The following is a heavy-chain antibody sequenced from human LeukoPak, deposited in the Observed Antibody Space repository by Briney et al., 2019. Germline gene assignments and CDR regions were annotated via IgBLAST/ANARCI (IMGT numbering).Heavy chain of an antibody. Sequence: SETLSLTCTVSGFSVSDPLSYWGWVRQPPGKGLEWIAEINFIGRTSYNSSLNSRVTMSVDTSKNQFSLKMTSLTAADTAVYFCARLTKGRYFDYIFAFWGQGILVTVS. CDR3: ARLTKGRYFDYIFAF. D-gene: IGHD3-9*01. J-gene: IGHJ4*02. CDR2: INFIGRT. V-gene: IGHV4-39*01. CDR1: GFSVSDPLSY.